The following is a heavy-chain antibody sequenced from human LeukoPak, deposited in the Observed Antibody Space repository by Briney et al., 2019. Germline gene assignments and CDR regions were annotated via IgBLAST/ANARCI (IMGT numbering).Heavy chain of an antibody. V-gene: IGHV3-11*01. CDR1: GLTFSNYW. CDR2: ISSSGSTI. Sequence: GGSLRLSCAASGLTFSNYWMTWIRQAPGKGLEWVSHISSSGSTIYYADSVKGRFTISRDNAKNSLYLQMNSLRAEDTAVYYCARVSDYGDFFDYWGQGTLVTVSS. J-gene: IGHJ4*02. D-gene: IGHD4-17*01. CDR3: ARVSDYGDFFDY.